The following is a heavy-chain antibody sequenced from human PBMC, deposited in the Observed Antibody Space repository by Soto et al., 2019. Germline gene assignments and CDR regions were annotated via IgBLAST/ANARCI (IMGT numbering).Heavy chain of an antibody. D-gene: IGHD6-19*01. CDR3: ARSIAVAGTDYFDY. CDR2: INPHSGAT. CDR1: GYIFSANY. V-gene: IGHV1-2*02. Sequence: ASVKVSCKASGYIFSANYIHWVRQAPGQGLEWLGWINPHSGATNYAQKFLGRVTMSADTSASTAYMELSSLRSEDTAVYYCARSIAVAGTDYFDYWGQGTLVTVSS. J-gene: IGHJ4*02.